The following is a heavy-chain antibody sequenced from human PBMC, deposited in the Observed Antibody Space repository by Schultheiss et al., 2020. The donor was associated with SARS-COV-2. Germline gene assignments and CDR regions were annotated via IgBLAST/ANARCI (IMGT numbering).Heavy chain of an antibody. J-gene: IGHJ6*02. V-gene: IGHV3-48*03. Sequence: GGSLRLSCAASGFTFSSYEMNWVRQAPGKGLEWVSYISSSGSTIYYADSVKGRFTISRDNSKNTLYLQMSSLRAEDTAVYYCAKGRAVIITATFAMDVWGQGTTVTVSS. CDR1: GFTFSSYE. D-gene: IGHD2-15*01. CDR3: AKGRAVIITATFAMDV. CDR2: ISSSGSTI.